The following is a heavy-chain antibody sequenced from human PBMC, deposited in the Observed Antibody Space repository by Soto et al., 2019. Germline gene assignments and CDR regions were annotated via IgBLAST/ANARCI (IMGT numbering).Heavy chain of an antibody. D-gene: IGHD2-15*01. CDR2: ISAYNGNT. CDR3: ARDIVVVVAATPVIRWFDP. Sequence: QVQLVQSGAEMKKPGASVKVSCKASGYTFTSYGISWVRQAPGQGLEWMGWISAYNGNTNYAQKLQGRVTMTTDTSTSTAYMELRSLRSDDTAVYYCARDIVVVVAATPVIRWFDPWGQGTLVTVSS. CDR1: GYTFTSYG. J-gene: IGHJ5*02. V-gene: IGHV1-18*04.